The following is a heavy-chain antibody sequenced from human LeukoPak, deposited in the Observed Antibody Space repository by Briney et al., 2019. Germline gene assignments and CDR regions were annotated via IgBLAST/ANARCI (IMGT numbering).Heavy chain of an antibody. CDR3: ATPSYYDSSGYYPFDY. V-gene: IGHV1-69*06. CDR1: GGTFSSYA. CDR2: IIPIFGTA. J-gene: IGHJ4*02. D-gene: IGHD3-22*01. Sequence: ASVKVSCKASGGTFSSYAISWVRQAPGQGLEWMGGIIPIFGTANYAQKFQGRVTMTEDTSTDTAYMELSSLRSEDTAVYYCATPSYYDSSGYYPFDYWGQGTLVTVSS.